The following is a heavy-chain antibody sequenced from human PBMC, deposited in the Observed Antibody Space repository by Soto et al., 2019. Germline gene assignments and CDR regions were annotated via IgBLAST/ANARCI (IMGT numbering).Heavy chain of an antibody. CDR1: GGSISSYY. J-gene: IGHJ4*02. CDR2: IYYSGST. Sequence: QVQLQESGPGLVKPSETLSLTCTVSGGSISSYYWSWIRQPPGKGLEWIGYIYYSGSTNYNPSLKSRVTISVDTPKNQFSLKLSSVTAADTAVYYCARGPLYSSSWYYFDYWGQGTLVTVSS. CDR3: ARGPLYSSSWYYFDY. D-gene: IGHD6-13*01. V-gene: IGHV4-59*01.